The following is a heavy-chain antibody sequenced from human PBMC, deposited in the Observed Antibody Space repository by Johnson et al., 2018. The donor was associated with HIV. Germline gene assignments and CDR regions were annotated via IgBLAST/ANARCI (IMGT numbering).Heavy chain of an antibody. CDR1: GFTVSSNY. D-gene: IGHD3-10*02. V-gene: IGHV3-66*02. CDR3: AKDIALRYYYVLRGAFDI. CDR2: IYSGGST. J-gene: IGHJ3*02. Sequence: VQLVESGGGLVQPGGSLRLSCAASGFTVSSNYMSWVRQAPGKGLEWVSVIYSGGSTYYADSVKGRLTISRDNAKHSLYLQMYSLRAEDTALYYCAKDIALRYYYVLRGAFDIWGQGTMVTVSS.